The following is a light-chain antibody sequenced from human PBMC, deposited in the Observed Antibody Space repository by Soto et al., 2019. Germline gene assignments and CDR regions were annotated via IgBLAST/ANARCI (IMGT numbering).Light chain of an antibody. CDR2: GAS. CDR3: QQRSNWWT. Sequence: VVLTQSPATLSLSPGERATLSFRASQSVSSYLAWYQQKPGQAPRLLIYGASTRATGIPARFSGSGSGTEFTLTISSLQSEDFAVYYCQQRSNWWTFGQGTKVDVK. CDR1: QSVSSY. V-gene: IGKV3-11*01. J-gene: IGKJ1*01.